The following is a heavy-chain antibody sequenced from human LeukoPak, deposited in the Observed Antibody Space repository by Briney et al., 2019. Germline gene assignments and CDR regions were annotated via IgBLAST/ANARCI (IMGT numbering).Heavy chain of an antibody. CDR3: ASTYTSSRYFDY. Sequence: SETLSLTCTVSGGSISSSGYYWGWIRQPPGKGLEWIGSIYYSGSTYYNPSLKSRVTISVDTSKNQFSLKLSSVTAADTAVYYCASTYTSSRYFDYWGQGTLVTVSS. D-gene: IGHD6-13*01. CDR1: GGSISSSGYY. V-gene: IGHV4-39*01. CDR2: IYYSGST. J-gene: IGHJ4*02.